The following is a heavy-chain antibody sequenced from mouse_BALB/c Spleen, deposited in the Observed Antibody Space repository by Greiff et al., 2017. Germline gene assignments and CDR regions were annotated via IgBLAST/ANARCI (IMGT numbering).Heavy chain of an antibody. CDR2: IDPANGNT. Sequence: VQLQQSGAELVKPGASVKLSCTASGFNIKDTYMHWVKQRPEQGLEWIGRIDPANGNTKYDPKFQGKATITADTSSNTAYLQLSSLTSEDTAVYYCAMGRDDAMDYWGQGTSVTVSS. CDR1: GFNIKDTY. J-gene: IGHJ4*01. CDR3: AMGRDDAMDY. D-gene: IGHD3-3*01. V-gene: IGHV14-3*02.